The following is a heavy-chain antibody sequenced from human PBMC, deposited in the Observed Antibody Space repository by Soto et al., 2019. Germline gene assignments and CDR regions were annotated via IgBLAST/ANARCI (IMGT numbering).Heavy chain of an antibody. J-gene: IGHJ6*02. D-gene: IGHD1-1*01. V-gene: IGHV4-59*01. CDR2: IYYSGST. CDR1: GGSISSYY. CDR3: ARQMRGSTKSIYSYSMDV. Sequence: SETLCLTCTVSGGSISSYYWSWIRQPPGKGLEWIGYIYYSGSTNYNPSLKSRVTISVDTSKSQFSLKLSSVTAADTAVYYCARQMRGSTKSIYSYSMDVWGQGTTVTVSS.